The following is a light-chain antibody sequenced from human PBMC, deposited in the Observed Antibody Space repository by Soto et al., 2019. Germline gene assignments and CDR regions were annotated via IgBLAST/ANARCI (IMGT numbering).Light chain of an antibody. Sequence: QSALTQPASVSGSPGQSITISCTGTSSDVGGYDYVSWYQLHPGKAPKLMVFEVSNRPSGVSYRFSGSKSGNTASLTISGLQDEDEDDYCCCSYSSSTAYLFGTGTQLTVL. CDR2: EVS. CDR1: SSDVGGYDY. V-gene: IGLV2-14*01. J-gene: IGLJ1*01. CDR3: CSYSSSTAYL.